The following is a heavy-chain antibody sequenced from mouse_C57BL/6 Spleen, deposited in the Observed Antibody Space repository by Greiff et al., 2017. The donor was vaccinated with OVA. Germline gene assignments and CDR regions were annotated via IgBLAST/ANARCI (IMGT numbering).Heavy chain of an antibody. J-gene: IGHJ4*01. CDR3: AKGDYGSRRGAMDY. Sequence: VKLQQPGAELVRPGTSVKLSCKASGYTFTSYWMHWVKQRPGQGLEWIGVIDPSDSYTNYNQKFKGKATLTVDTSSSTAYMQLSSLTSEDSAVYYCAKGDYGSRRGAMDYWGQGTSVTVSS. CDR2: IDPSDSYT. CDR1: GYTFTSYW. D-gene: IGHD1-1*01. V-gene: IGHV1-59*01.